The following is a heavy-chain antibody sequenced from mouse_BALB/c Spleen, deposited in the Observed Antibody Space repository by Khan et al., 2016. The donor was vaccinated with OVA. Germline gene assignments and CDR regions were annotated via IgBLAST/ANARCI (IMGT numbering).Heavy chain of an antibody. Sequence: VQLQQSGPELMKPGASVNISCKASGYSFTSYYIHWVKQSHGKSLEWIGYIDPFNGSTDYNQKFKGKATLTVDKSSSTAYMHLSSLTSEDSAVYYCARWAFGYWGQGTLVTVSA. J-gene: IGHJ3*01. V-gene: IGHV1S135*01. CDR2: IDPFNGST. CDR1: GYSFTSYY. CDR3: ARWAFGY.